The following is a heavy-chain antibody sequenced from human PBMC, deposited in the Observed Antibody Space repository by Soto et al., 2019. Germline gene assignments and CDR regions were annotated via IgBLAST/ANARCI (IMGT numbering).Heavy chain of an antibody. CDR2: IYYSGST. J-gene: IGHJ4*02. CDR1: GGSVSSGSYY. CDR3: AREGEMATIFDY. Sequence: SETLSLTCTVSGGSVSSGSYYWSWIRQPPGKGLEWIGYIYYSGSTNYNPSLKSRVTISVDTSKNQFSLKLSSVTAADTAVYYCAREGEMATIFDYWGQGTLVTVSS. D-gene: IGHD5-12*01. V-gene: IGHV4-61*01.